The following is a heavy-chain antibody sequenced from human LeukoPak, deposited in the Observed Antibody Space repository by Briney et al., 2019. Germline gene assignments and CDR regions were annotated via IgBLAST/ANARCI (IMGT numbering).Heavy chain of an antibody. V-gene: IGHV3-7*03. D-gene: IGHD1-26*01. J-gene: IGHJ4*02. CDR3: AKDAAIVGATSNFDY. CDR1: GFTLSSFW. Sequence: GGSLRLSCAASGFTLSSFWMSWVRQTPGKGLEWVANIKQDGRERYYVDSVKGRFTISRDNARNSLYLQMNSLRAEDTAVYYCAKDAAIVGATSNFDYWGQGTLVTVSS. CDR2: IKQDGRER.